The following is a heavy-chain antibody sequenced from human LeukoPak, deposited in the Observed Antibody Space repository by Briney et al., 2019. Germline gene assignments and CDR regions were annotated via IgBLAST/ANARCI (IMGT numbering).Heavy chain of an antibody. V-gene: IGHV3-53*01. Sequence: GGSLRLSCAASDFSFITYAMSWVRQAPGKGLEWVSVIHKNAITYYADTVKGRFTISRDNSKNMVYLQMNSLRAEDTAVYYCARSLRVRGVPDYMDVWGKGTTVTISS. D-gene: IGHD3-10*01. CDR2: IHKNAIT. CDR3: ARSLRVRGVPDYMDV. J-gene: IGHJ6*03. CDR1: DFSFITYA.